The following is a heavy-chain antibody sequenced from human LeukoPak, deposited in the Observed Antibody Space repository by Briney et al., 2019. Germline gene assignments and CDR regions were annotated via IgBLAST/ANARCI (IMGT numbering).Heavy chain of an antibody. CDR3: ARRLLIVAGPDYFDY. J-gene: IGHJ4*02. CDR2: VYDNGDT. D-gene: IGHD2/OR15-2a*01. V-gene: IGHV4-39*01. CDR1: GGSIGNSGYF. Sequence: KPSETLSLTCTVSGGSIGNSGYFWGWLRQPPGKGLEYIGSVYDNGDTYYSPSLKSRVTISVETSKNQFSLRLSSVTTADTAVYFCARRLLIVAGPDYFDYWGQGTLVTASS.